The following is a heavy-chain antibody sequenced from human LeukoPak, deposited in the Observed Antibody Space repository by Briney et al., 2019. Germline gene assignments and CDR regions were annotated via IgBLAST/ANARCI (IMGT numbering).Heavy chain of an antibody. J-gene: IGHJ4*02. CDR1: GFTFSSYA. V-gene: IGHV3-7*03. Sequence: GGSLRLSCAASGFTFSSYAMSWVRQAPGKGLEWVANIKQDGSEKYYVDSVKGRFTISRDNAKNSLYLQMNSLRAEDTAVYYCARERDFWSGYHFDYWGQGTLVTVSS. CDR3: ARERDFWSGYHFDY. CDR2: IKQDGSEK. D-gene: IGHD3-3*01.